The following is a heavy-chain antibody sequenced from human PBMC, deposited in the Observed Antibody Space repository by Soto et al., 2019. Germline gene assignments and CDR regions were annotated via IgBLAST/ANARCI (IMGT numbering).Heavy chain of an antibody. CDR2: IIPIFGTA. J-gene: IGHJ5*02. D-gene: IGHD2-2*01. CDR3: ARGYCSSTSCRNWFDP. V-gene: IGHV1-69*13. CDR1: GGTFSSYA. Sequence: GASVKVSCKASGGTFSSYAISWVRQAPGQGLEWMGGIIPIFGTANYAQKFRGRVTITADESTSTAYMELSSLRSEDTAVYYCARGYCSSTSCRNWFDPWGQGTLVTVSS.